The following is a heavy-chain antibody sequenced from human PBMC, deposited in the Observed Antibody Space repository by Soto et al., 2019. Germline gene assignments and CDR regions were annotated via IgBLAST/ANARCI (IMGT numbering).Heavy chain of an antibody. V-gene: IGHV3-30*18. J-gene: IGHJ4*02. CDR1: GFTFSSYG. CDR2: ISYDGSNK. Sequence: QVQLVESGGGVVQPGRSRRLSCAASGFTFSSYGMHWVRQAPGKGLEWVAVISYDGSNKYYADSVKGRFTISRDNSKNTLYLQMNSLRAEDTAVYYCAKDGGVGQQLVYWGQGTLVTVSS. CDR3: AKDGGVGQQLVY. D-gene: IGHD6-13*01.